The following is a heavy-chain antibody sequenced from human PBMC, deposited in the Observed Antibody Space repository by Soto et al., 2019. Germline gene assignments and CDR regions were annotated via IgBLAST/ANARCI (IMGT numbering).Heavy chain of an antibody. Sequence: SETLSLTCTVSGGSISSGDYYWSWIRQPPGKGLEWIGYIYYTGTTTYNPSLKSRVTVSVDTSKNQFSLKLRSVTAADTAVYYCARLGDYYQAFDYWGQGTLVTVSS. V-gene: IGHV4-30-4*01. CDR1: GGSISSGDYY. J-gene: IGHJ4*01. CDR3: ARLGDYYQAFDY. CDR2: IYYTGTT. D-gene: IGHD3-22*01.